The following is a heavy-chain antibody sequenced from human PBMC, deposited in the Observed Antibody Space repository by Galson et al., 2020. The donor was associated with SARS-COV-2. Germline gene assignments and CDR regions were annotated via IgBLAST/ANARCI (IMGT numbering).Heavy chain of an antibody. CDR1: GGSTSTTTYY. V-gene: IGHV4-39*01. CDR2: IYYTGNT. D-gene: IGHD2-8*02. J-gene: IGHJ6*02. CDR3: ARHVLVRGRLGGMDV. Sequence: ETSATLSLTCSVSGGSTSTTTYYWGWIRQPPGKGLEWIGSIYYTGNTYYNPSLRSRLTMSVDTSKNQFSLNLNSVTAADTSMYYCARHVLVRGRLGGMDVWGQGTTVTVSS.